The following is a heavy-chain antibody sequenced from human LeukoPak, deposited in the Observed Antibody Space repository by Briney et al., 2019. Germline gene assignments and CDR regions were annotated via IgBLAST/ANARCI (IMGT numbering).Heavy chain of an antibody. CDR3: AYSYSSSPTHFDY. Sequence: PGGSLRLSCAASGFTFSSYGMHWVRQAPGKGLEWVAFIRYDGSNKYYADSVKGRFTIPRDNSKNTLYLQMNSLRAEDTAVYYCAYSYSSSPTHFDYWGQGTLVTVSS. J-gene: IGHJ4*02. CDR2: IRYDGSNK. V-gene: IGHV3-30*02. D-gene: IGHD6-6*01. CDR1: GFTFSSYG.